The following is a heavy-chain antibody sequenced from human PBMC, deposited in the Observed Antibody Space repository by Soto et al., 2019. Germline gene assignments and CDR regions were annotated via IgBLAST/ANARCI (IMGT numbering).Heavy chain of an antibody. CDR1: GFTFSSYV. D-gene: IGHD3-10*01. J-gene: IGHJ4*02. V-gene: IGHV3-33*01. Sequence: QVQRGESGGGVVQPGRSLRLSCAASGFTFSSYVMHWVRQAPGKGLEWVAVIWYDGSNKYYADSVKGRFTMSRDNSKNTLYLQMNSLRAEDTAVYYCAREGAMVRGVIRPLDYWGQGTLVTVSS. CDR3: AREGAMVRGVIRPLDY. CDR2: IWYDGSNK.